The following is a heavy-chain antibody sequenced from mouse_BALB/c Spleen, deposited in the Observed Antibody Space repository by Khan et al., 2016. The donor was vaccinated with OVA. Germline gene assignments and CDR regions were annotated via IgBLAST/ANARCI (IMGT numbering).Heavy chain of an antibody. V-gene: IGHV3-6*02. CDR2: IRYDGDS. Sequence: EVQLQESGPGLVKPSQSLSLTCSVTGYSITSGYFWNWIRQFPGNKLEWMGYIRYDGDSNYSPSLKNRLSITRDTSKNQFFLKLNSVTPEDTATYYCAGGGSSGPAWFAYWGQGTLVTVSA. J-gene: IGHJ3*01. CDR3: AGGGSSGPAWFAY. D-gene: IGHD3-1*01. CDR1: GYSITSGYF.